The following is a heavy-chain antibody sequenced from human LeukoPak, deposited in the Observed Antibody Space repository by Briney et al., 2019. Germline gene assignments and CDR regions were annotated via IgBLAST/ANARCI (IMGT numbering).Heavy chain of an antibody. CDR2: IDPSDSET. Sequence: GESLKISCKASGYSFTSYWIGWVRQMPGKGLEWMGIIDPSDSETRYTPSFPSQVTISVDKSLTTADLQWNSLKASDTAMYYCARQTAMGRSGDYWGQGTLVTVSS. V-gene: IGHV5-51*01. CDR3: ARQTAMGRSGDY. J-gene: IGHJ4*02. D-gene: IGHD5-18*01. CDR1: GYSFTSYW.